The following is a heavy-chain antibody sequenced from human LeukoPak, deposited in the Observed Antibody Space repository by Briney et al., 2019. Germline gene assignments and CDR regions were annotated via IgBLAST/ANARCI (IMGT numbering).Heavy chain of an antibody. CDR3: ARGGSDCYYWMDV. CDR1: GGSISNYY. D-gene: IGHD3-16*01. V-gene: IGHV4-4*09. Sequence: PSETLSLTCTVSGGSISNYYWSWIRQPPGKGLEWIGYIYTSGTTNYNPSLKSRVTISVDTSKNQFSLKLSSVTAAAPAVYYCARGGSDCYYWMDVWGEGTTVTVSS. J-gene: IGHJ6*01. CDR2: IYTSGTT.